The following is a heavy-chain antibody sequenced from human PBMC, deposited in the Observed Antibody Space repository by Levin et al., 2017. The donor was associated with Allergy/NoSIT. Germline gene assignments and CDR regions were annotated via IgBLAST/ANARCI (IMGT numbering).Heavy chain of an antibody. CDR3: ARVVTGMTNWFDP. Sequence: SETLSLTCAVYGGSFNVYYWTWIRQPPGKGLEWIGEINHSGSTSYNPSLKTRATLSVDASKHQLSLNLTSVTAADTAVYYCARVVTGMTNWFDPWGQGTLVTVS. CDR2: INHSGST. J-gene: IGHJ5*02. V-gene: IGHV4-34*01. CDR1: GGSFNVYY. D-gene: IGHD1-1*01.